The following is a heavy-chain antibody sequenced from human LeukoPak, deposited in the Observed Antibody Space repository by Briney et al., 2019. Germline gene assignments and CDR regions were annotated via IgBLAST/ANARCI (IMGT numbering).Heavy chain of an antibody. CDR2: IYTSGST. J-gene: IGHJ4*02. Sequence: SETLSLTCTVSGGSISSYYWSWIRQPAGKGLEWIGRIYTSGSTNYNPSLKSRVTMSVDTSKNQFSLKLSSVTAADTAVYYCAREDTYYYDSSGYYAFDYWGQGTLVTVSS. CDR3: AREDTYYYDSSGYYAFDY. V-gene: IGHV4-4*07. D-gene: IGHD3-22*01. CDR1: GGSISSYY.